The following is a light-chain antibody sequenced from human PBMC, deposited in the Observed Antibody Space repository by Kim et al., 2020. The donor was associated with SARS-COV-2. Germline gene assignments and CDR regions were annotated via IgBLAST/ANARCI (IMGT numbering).Light chain of an antibody. Sequence: DIQMTQSPSTLSASVGDRITITCRASQSVSSWLAWYQQKPGKAPKSLIYKASALESGVPSRFSGSGSGTEFTLTISSLQPDDFASYYCQQYKSFPYTFGQGTKLEI. J-gene: IGKJ2*01. CDR1: QSVSSW. V-gene: IGKV1-5*03. CDR3: QQYKSFPYT. CDR2: KAS.